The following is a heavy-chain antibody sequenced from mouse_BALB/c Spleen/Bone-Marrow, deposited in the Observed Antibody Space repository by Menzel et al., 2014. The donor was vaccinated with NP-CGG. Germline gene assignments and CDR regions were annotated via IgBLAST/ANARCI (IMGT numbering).Heavy chain of an antibody. Sequence: VKLVESGPGLVSPSQLLSIPCTVSGFSLSRYSLHWVRQPPGKGLEWLGLIWGGGSTDYNSALKSRLSISKDNSKSQVFLKMNSLQTDDTAMYYCARNSGTWGFDYWGQGTTLTVSS. V-gene: IGHV2-6-4*01. CDR3: ARNSGTWGFDY. D-gene: IGHD3-2*02. CDR1: GFSLSRYS. J-gene: IGHJ2*01. CDR2: IWGGGST.